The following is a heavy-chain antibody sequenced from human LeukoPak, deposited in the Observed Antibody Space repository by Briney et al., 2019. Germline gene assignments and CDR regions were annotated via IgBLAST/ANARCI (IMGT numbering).Heavy chain of an antibody. J-gene: IGHJ4*02. D-gene: IGHD6-6*01. Sequence: GGSLRLSCAASGFTFSSYGMHWVRQAPGKGLEWVAVIWYDGSNKYYADSVKGRFTISRDNSKNTLYLQMNSLRAEDTAVYYCARDKHSSSSFGDYWGQGTLVTVSS. CDR2: IWYDGSNK. CDR1: GFTFSSYG. V-gene: IGHV3-33*01. CDR3: ARDKHSSSSFGDY.